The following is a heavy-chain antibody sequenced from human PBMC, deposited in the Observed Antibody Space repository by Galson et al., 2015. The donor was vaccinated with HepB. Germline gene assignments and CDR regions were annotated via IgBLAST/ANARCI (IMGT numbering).Heavy chain of an antibody. Sequence: QSGAEVTKPGESLKISCKGSGYSFPSYWIGWVRQMPGKGLEWMGIIYPGDSDTRYSPSFQGQVTISADKSISTAYLQWSSLKASDTAMYYCERRSMVRGVICWCYPWGQGTLFTVSS. CDR1: GYSFPSYW. CDR2: IYPGDSDT. CDR3: ERRSMVRGVICWCYP. J-gene: IGHJ5*02. D-gene: IGHD3-10*01. V-gene: IGHV5-51*01.